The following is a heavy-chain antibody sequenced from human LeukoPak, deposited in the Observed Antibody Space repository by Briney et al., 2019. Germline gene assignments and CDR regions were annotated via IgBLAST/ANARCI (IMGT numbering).Heavy chain of an antibody. V-gene: IGHV4-30-2*01. CDR3: ARGRSYYYDSSGSHKPSDY. CDR1: GGSISSGGYY. J-gene: IGHJ4*02. CDR2: INHSGST. Sequence: SQTLSLTCTVSGGSISSGGYYWSWIRQPPGKGLEWIGEINHSGSTNYNPSLKSRVTISVDTSKNQFSLKLSSVTAADTAVYYCARGRSYYYDSSGSHKPSDYWGQGTLVTVSS. D-gene: IGHD3-22*01.